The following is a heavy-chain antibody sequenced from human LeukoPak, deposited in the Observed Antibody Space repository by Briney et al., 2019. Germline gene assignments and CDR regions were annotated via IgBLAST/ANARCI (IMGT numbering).Heavy chain of an antibody. V-gene: IGHV1-69*13. CDR2: IIPIFGTA. CDR3: ARDLREWELKVYYYYGMDV. J-gene: IGHJ6*02. D-gene: IGHD1-26*01. CDR1: GGTFSSYA. Sequence: SVKVSCKASGGTFSSYAISWVRQAPGQGLEWMGGIIPIFGTANYAQKFQGRVTITADESTSTAYMELSSLRSEDTAVYYCARDLREWELKVYYYYGMDVWGQGTTVTVSS.